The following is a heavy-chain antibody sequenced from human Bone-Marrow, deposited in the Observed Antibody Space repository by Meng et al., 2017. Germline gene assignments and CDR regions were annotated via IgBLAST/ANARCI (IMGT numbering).Heavy chain of an antibody. Sequence: VQLVESGGGVVQPGRSLRLSCAASGFPFSTYWMHWVRQAPGKGLVWVARVNSDGSATTYADSVKGRFTISRDNAKTTLYLQMNSLTVEDTAVYYCARKRAVVEDFDCWGQGTLVTVSS. CDR2: VNSDGSAT. J-gene: IGHJ4*02. D-gene: IGHD6-19*01. V-gene: IGHV3-74*03. CDR1: GFPFSTYW. CDR3: ARKRAVVEDFDC.